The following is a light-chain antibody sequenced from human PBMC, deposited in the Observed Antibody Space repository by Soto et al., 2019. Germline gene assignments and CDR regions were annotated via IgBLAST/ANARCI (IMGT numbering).Light chain of an antibody. Sequence: DIQMTQSPSTLSASVGDRVTITCRASQSISRWLAWYQQKPGKAPKALIYDASTLRSGVPSRFSGGGSGTECTLTISILQPDDFASYYCQQYNTYSPFGHGTRLDIK. J-gene: IGKJ5*01. CDR2: DAS. CDR3: QQYNTYSP. CDR1: QSISRW. V-gene: IGKV1-5*01.